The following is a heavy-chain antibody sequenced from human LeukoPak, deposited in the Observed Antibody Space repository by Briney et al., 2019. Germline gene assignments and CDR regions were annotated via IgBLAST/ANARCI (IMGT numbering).Heavy chain of an antibody. Sequence: GGPLRLSCAASGFTFSTYWMSWVRQAPGKGLEWVANINQDGSEEYYVDSVKGRFTISRDNAKNSLYLQMNSLRAEDTAVYYCARTYPGIAKAGTFDYWGQGTLVTVSS. D-gene: IGHD6-19*01. CDR1: GFTFSTYW. J-gene: IGHJ4*02. CDR2: INQDGSEE. CDR3: ARTYPGIAKAGTFDY. V-gene: IGHV3-7*01.